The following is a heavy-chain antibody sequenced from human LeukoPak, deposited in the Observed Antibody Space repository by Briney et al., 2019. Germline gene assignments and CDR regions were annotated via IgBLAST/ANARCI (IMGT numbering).Heavy chain of an antibody. D-gene: IGHD6-13*01. V-gene: IGHV4-61*02. CDR1: GGSINSGTYY. Sequence: SETLSLTCTVSGGSINSGTYYWNWIRQPAGKGLEWLGRIDTSGSTHYNPSLTSRVTISLDTTNNQFSLNLISVTAADTAVYYCARGHSFSSSWSRSALAIWGQGTMVTVSS. J-gene: IGHJ3*02. CDR3: ARGHSFSSSWSRSALAI. CDR2: IDTSGST.